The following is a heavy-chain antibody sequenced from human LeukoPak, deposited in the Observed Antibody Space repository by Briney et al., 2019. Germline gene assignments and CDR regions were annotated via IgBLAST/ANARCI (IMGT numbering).Heavy chain of an antibody. CDR2: ISSSRST. D-gene: IGHD6-6*01. V-gene: IGHV4-59*01. CDR3: ARGERPGCDY. J-gene: IGHJ4*02. CDR1: GGSITSYY. Sequence: SETLSLTCTVSGGSITSYYWSWIRQPPGKGLEWIGYISSSRSTNYNPSLKSRATMSLDTSKNQFSLNLNSVTAADTAVYYCARGERPGCDYWGQGTLVTVSS.